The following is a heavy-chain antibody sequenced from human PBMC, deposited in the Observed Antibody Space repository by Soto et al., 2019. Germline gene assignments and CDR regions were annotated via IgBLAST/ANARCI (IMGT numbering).Heavy chain of an antibody. CDR2: IYYSGST. J-gene: IGHJ2*01. D-gene: IGHD6-13*01. CDR1: GGCMSSYY. CDR3: ARERKGAAAGSYFWYFDL. V-gene: IGHV4-59*12. Sequence: PSETLALTCTVSGGCMSSYYWSWIRQPPGKGLEWIGYIYYSGSTNYNPSLKSRVTISVDTSKNQFSLKLSSVTAADTAVYYCARERKGAAAGSYFWYFDLWGRGTLVTVSS.